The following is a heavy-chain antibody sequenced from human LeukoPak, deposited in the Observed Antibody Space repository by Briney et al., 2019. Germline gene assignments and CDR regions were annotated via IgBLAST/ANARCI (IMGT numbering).Heavy chain of an antibody. CDR1: GFTFSSYG. J-gene: IGHJ4*02. CDR3: AREVITIFGVAEYYFDY. D-gene: IGHD3-3*01. CDR2: IRYDGSNK. V-gene: IGHV3-30*02. Sequence: PGGSLRLSCAASGFTFSSYGMHWVRQAPGKGLEWVAFIRYDGSNKYYADSVKGRFTISRDNSKNTLYLQMNCLRAEDTAVYYCAREVITIFGVAEYYFDYWGQGTLVTVSS.